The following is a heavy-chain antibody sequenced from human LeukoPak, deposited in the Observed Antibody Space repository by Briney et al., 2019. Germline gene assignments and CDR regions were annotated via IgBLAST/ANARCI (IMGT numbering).Heavy chain of an antibody. CDR1: GYTVSSNY. CDR2: IYSGGST. CDR3: AKGGVAATNGFVY. J-gene: IGHJ4*02. Sequence: GGSLRLSCADSGYTVSSNYMRWVRQAPGKGLEWVSVIYSGGSTYYADSVKGRFTISRDNSKNTLYLQMNSPRAEDTAVYYCAKGGVAATNGFVYWGQRTLVTVSS. V-gene: IGHV3-53*01. D-gene: IGHD2-15*01.